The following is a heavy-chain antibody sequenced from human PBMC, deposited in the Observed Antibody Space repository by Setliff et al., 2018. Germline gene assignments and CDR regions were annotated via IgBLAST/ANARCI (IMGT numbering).Heavy chain of an antibody. CDR3: VRVEAGYCSSTSCYVVGAFDI. CDR1: GGSISSNY. CDR2: IYTSWST. D-gene: IGHD2-2*03. Sequence: PSETLSLTCTVSGGSISSNYWSWVRQPPGKGLEWIGYIYTSWSTNYNPSLKSRGTISVDTSRNQFSLKLSSVTAADTAVYYCVRVEAGYCSSTSCYVVGAFDIWGQGTMVTVSS. V-gene: IGHV4-4*08. J-gene: IGHJ3*02.